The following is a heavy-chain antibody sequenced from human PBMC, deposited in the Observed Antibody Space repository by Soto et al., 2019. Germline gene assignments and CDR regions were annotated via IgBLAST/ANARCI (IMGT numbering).Heavy chain of an antibody. CDR1: GFTFSSYG. Sequence: GGSLRLSCAASGFTFSSYGMHWVRQAPGKGLEWVAVIWYDGSNKYYADSVKGRFTISRDNSKNTLYLQMNSLRAEDTAVYYCASQVEQWLERDYYYGMDVWGQGTTVTVSS. V-gene: IGHV3-33*01. J-gene: IGHJ6*02. D-gene: IGHD6-19*01. CDR2: IWYDGSNK. CDR3: ASQVEQWLERDYYYGMDV.